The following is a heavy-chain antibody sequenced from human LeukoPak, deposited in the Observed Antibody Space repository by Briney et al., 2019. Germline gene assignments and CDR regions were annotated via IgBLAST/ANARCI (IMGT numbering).Heavy chain of an antibody. V-gene: IGHV1-8*01. D-gene: IGHD3-3*01. CDR2: MNPNSGNT. CDR3: ARGLTYYDFWSGYYNDDGYYFDY. J-gene: IGHJ4*02. CDR1: GYTLTSYD. Sequence: ASVKVSCKASGYTLTSYDINWVRQATGQGLEWMGWMNPNSGNTGYAQKFQGRVTMTRNTSISTAYMELSSLRSEDTAVYYCARGLTYYDFWSGYYNDDGYYFDYWGQGTLVTVPS.